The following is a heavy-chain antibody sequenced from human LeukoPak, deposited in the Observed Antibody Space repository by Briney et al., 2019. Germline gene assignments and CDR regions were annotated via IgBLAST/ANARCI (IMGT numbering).Heavy chain of an antibody. Sequence: GGSLRLSCAPSGFTFSYYVFHWVRQAPGKGLDWVAAISRDRTAYYADSVKGRFTVSRDTSEDTVFLQMVSLGLEDTAVYYCARGNYYDSRGFSVTEHWGQGTLVTVSS. J-gene: IGHJ4*02. CDR1: GFTFSYYV. V-gene: IGHV3-30*04. CDR2: ISRDRTA. D-gene: IGHD3-22*01. CDR3: ARGNYYDSRGFSVTEH.